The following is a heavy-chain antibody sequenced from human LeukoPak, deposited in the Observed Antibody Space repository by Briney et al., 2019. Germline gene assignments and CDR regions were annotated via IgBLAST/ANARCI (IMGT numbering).Heavy chain of an antibody. CDR3: VRALAAGKHYVGC. J-gene: IGHJ4*02. CDR1: GFTLSDHY. D-gene: IGHD2-15*01. V-gene: IGHV3-72*01. CDR2: SRNKARGYTT. Sequence: QSGGSLRLSCAASGFTLSDHYMDWVRQAPGKGLEWVGRSRNKARGYTTEYAASVKGRFTISRDDSKNSVFLQMNSLKNEDTAVYYCVRALAAGKHYVGCWGQGTLVTVSS.